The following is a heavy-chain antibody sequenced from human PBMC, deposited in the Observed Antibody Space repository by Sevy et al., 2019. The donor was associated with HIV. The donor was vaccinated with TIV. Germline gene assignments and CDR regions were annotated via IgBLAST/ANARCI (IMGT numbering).Heavy chain of an antibody. CDR2: IWYDGSNK. V-gene: IGHV3-33*01. D-gene: IGHD4-4*01. Sequence: GGSLRLSCAASGFTFSSYGMHWVRQAPGKGLEWVAVIWYDGSNKYYADSVKGRFTISRDNSKNTLYLQMNSLRAEDTAVYYCARERTTVTTWYYFHYWGQGTLVTVSS. CDR3: ARERTTVTTWYYFHY. J-gene: IGHJ4*02. CDR1: GFTFSSYG.